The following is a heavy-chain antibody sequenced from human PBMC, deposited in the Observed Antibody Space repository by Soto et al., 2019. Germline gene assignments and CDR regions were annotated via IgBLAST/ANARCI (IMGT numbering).Heavy chain of an antibody. Sequence: SVKVSCKASGGTFSSYAISWVRQAPGQGLEWMGGIIPIFGTANYAQKFQGRVTITADESTSTAYMELSSLRSEDTAVYYCASGMSRDGYNYHYYGMDVWGQGTTVTV. CDR2: IIPIFGTA. J-gene: IGHJ6*02. V-gene: IGHV1-69*13. CDR1: GGTFSSYA. D-gene: IGHD5-12*01. CDR3: ASGMSRDGYNYHYYGMDV.